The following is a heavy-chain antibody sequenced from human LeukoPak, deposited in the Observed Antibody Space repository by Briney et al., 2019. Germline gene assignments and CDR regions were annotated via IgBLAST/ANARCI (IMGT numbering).Heavy chain of an antibody. D-gene: IGHD3-10*01. CDR2: IKSKGDGETT. CDR3: ATDLGLTMIRGVIVD. J-gene: IGHJ4*02. Sequence: GGSLRLSCAASGFTFTNAWMTWVRQAPGKGLEWVGRIKSKGDGETTDYAAPVEGRFTMSRDDSEATLYLQMNSLKAEDTAVYYCATDLGLTMIRGVIVDWGQGALVTVSS. V-gene: IGHV3-15*01. CDR1: GFTFTNAW.